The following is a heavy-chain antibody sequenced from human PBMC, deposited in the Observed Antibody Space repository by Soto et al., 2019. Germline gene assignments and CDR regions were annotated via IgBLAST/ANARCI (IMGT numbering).Heavy chain of an antibody. V-gene: IGHV5-51*01. CDR1: GSSFTSYW. Sequence: GESLKISCKGSGSSFTSYWIGWVRQMPGKGLEWMGIIYPGDSDTRYSPSFQVQVTISADKSISTAYLQWSRLKASDTAMYYCARSQTYNWFDPWGQGTLVTVSS. CDR2: IYPGDSDT. J-gene: IGHJ5*02. CDR3: ARSQTYNWFDP.